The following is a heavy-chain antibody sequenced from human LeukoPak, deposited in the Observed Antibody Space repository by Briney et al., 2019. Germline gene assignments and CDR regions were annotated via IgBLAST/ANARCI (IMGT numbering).Heavy chain of an antibody. CDR1: GGSFSGYY. J-gene: IGHJ4*02. Sequence: SETLSLTCAVYGGSFSGYYWSWIRQPPGKGLEWIGEINHSGSTNYNPSLKSRVTISVDTSKNQFSLKLSSVTAADTAVYYCASRRRDGYNRFHWGQGTLVTVSS. D-gene: IGHD5-24*01. V-gene: IGHV4-34*01. CDR2: INHSGST. CDR3: ASRRRDGYNRFH.